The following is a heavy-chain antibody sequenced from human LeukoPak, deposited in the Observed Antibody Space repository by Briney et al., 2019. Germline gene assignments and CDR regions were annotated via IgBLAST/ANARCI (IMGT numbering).Heavy chain of an antibody. V-gene: IGHV3-11*04. CDR1: GFTFSDYY. CDR3: AKESLDYYDSSGYYYDY. Sequence: GGSLRLSCAASGFTFSDYYMSWIRQAPGKGLEWVSYTSSSGSTIYYADSVKGRFTTSRDNSKNTLYLQMNSLRAEDTAVYYCAKESLDYYDSSGYYYDYWGQGTLVTVSS. J-gene: IGHJ4*02. D-gene: IGHD3-22*01. CDR2: TSSSGSTI.